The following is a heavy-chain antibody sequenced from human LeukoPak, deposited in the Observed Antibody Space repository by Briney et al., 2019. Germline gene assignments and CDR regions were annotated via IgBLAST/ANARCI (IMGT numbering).Heavy chain of an antibody. Sequence: SETLSLTCAVYGGSFSGYYWSWIRQPPGKGLEWIGEINHSGSTNYNPSLKSRVTISVDTSKNQFSLKLSSVTAADTAAYYCARLVDSGIVVVPAVNDAFDIWGQGTMVTVSS. CDR1: GGSFSGYY. CDR3: ARLVDSGIVVVPAVNDAFDI. D-gene: IGHD2-2*01. J-gene: IGHJ3*02. V-gene: IGHV4-34*01. CDR2: INHSGST.